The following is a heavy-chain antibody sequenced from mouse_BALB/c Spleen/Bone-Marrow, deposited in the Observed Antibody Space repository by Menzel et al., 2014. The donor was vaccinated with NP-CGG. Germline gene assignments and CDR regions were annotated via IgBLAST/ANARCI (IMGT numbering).Heavy chain of an antibody. CDR3: AREWTARAVDY. CDR1: GYAFXNYL. V-gene: IGHV1-54*01. CDR2: INPGSGGA. Sequence: VQLVESGAELVRPGTSVKVSCKASGYAFXNYLIERVKQRPVQGLEWIGVINPGSGGANYNAKFKGKATLTADKSSSTAYMQLSSLTSDDSAVYFCAREWTARAVDYWGQGTTLTVSS. D-gene: IGHD3-2*01. J-gene: IGHJ2*01.